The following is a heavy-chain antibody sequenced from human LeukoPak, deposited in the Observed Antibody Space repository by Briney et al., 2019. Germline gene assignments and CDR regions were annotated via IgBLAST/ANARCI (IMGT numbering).Heavy chain of an antibody. V-gene: IGHV5-51*01. CDR2: IYPGDSDT. Sequence: HGESLKISCKGSGYSFTNYWIGWVRQMPGKGLEWLGIIYPGDSDTRYSPSFQGQVTISADKSVSTAYLQWSSLKASDTAMYYCASCTKNPATRAFDIWGQGTMVTVSS. CDR1: GYSFTNYW. CDR3: ASCTKNPATRAFDI. J-gene: IGHJ3*02.